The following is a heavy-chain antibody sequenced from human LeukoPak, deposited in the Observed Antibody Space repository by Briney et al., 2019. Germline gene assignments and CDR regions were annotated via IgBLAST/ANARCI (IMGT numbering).Heavy chain of an antibody. CDR1: GYTFTSYA. CDR2: INTNTGKP. CDR3: ARGAHDSGGYLRYYFDY. Sequence: ASVKVSCKASGYTFTSYAMNWVRKAPGQGLEWTGWINTNTGKPTYAQGFTGRLVLSLDTSVSTAYLQISSLKADDTAVYYCARGAHDSGGYLRYYFDYWGQGTLVTVSS. J-gene: IGHJ4*02. D-gene: IGHD3-22*01. V-gene: IGHV7-4-1*02.